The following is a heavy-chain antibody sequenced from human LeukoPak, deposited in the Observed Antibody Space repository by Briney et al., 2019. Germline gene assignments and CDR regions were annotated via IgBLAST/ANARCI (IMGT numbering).Heavy chain of an antibody. CDR2: ISAYNGNT. CDR1: GYTFTSYG. Sequence: GASVKVSYKASGYTFTSYGISWVRQAPGQGLEWMGWISAYNGNTNYAQKLQGRVTMTTDTSTSTAYMELRSLRSDDTAVYYCARAPGYCSGGSCLSWFDPWGQGTLVTVSS. J-gene: IGHJ5*02. CDR3: ARAPGYCSGGSCLSWFDP. D-gene: IGHD2-15*01. V-gene: IGHV1-18*01.